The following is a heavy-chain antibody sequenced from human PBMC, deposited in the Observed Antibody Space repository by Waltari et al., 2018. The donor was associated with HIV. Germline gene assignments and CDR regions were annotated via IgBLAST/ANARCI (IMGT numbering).Heavy chain of an antibody. CDR3: AGEDDRGDFP. D-gene: IGHD2-21*01. CDR1: RLIFKNSA. J-gene: IGHJ5*02. Sequence: LESGGRLGHRGGSLGSACGGSRLIFKNSAVSWVSQAPGKGLEWISSVSGSSDSTYYADSVEGRFTISRDNSKNMLYLQMNGLRVEDTAVYYCAGEDDRGDFPWGQGTLVTVSA. CDR2: VSGSSDST. V-gene: IGHV3-23*01.